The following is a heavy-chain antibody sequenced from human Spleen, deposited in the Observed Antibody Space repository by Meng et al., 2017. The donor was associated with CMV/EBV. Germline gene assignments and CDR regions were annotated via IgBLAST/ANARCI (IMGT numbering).Heavy chain of an antibody. CDR1: GFTFSNFW. V-gene: IGHV3-7*01. CDR3: ARGRAYTSYYLDH. CDR2: INQDEIEK. D-gene: IGHD3-10*01. Sequence: AASGFTFSNFWMTWVRQAPGKGLEWVANINQDEIEKYYVDCVKGRFTISRDNAKNSLYLQLNSLRAEDTAVYYCARGRAYTSYYLDHWGQGTLVTVSS. J-gene: IGHJ4*02.